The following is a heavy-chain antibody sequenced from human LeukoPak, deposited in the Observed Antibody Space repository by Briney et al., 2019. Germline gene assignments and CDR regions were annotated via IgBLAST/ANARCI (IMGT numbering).Heavy chain of an antibody. V-gene: IGHV4-59*12. Sequence: SETLSLTCTVSGGSISSSYWSSVRQPPGKGLEWIGYIYYSGSTNYNPSLKSRVTISVDTSKNQFSLKLSSVTAADTAVYYCARDPSSSEFDYWGQGTLVTVSS. CDR1: GGSISSSY. CDR2: IYYSGST. J-gene: IGHJ4*02. D-gene: IGHD6-13*01. CDR3: ARDPSSSEFDY.